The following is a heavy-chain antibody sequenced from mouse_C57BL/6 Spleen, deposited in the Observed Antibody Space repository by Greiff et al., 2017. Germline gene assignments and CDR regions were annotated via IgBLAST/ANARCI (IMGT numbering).Heavy chain of an antibody. CDR3: ARENYYGSITWFAY. CDR2: INPNNGGT. J-gene: IGHJ3*01. V-gene: IGHV1-26*01. Sequence: EVQLQQSGPELVKPGASVKISCKASGYTFTDYYMNWVKQSHGKSLEWIGDINPNNGGTSYNQKFKGKATLTVDKSSSTAYMELRSLTSEDSAVYYCARENYYGSITWFAYWGQGTLVTVSA. D-gene: IGHD1-1*01. CDR1: GYTFTDYY.